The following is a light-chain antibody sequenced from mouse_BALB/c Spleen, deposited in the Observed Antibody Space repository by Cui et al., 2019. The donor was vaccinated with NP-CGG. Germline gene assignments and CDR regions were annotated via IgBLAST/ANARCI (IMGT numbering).Light chain of an antibody. J-gene: IGLJ1*01. CDR3: SLWYSNHWV. CDR1: TGAVITSNY. Sequence: AVVPQESALTTSPGETVTLTCRSSTGAVITSNYANWVQEKPDHLFTGLIGGTNNRAPGVPARFSGSLIGDKAALTITGTQTEDETMYFCSLWYSNHWVFGGGTKLTVL. CDR2: GTN. V-gene: IGLV1*01.